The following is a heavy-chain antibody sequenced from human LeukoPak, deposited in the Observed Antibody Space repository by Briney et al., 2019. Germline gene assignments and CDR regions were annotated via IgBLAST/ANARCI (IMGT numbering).Heavy chain of an antibody. V-gene: IGHV3-74*01. J-gene: IGHJ4*02. Sequence: GGSLRLSCAASGFTFNNAWMNWVRQVPGKGLVWVSRINSDGSRTTYADSVKGRFTISRDNAKNTLYLQMNSLRAEDTAVYYCARDGYSSSFYFDYWGQGTLVTVSS. D-gene: IGHD6-6*01. CDR3: ARDGYSSSFYFDY. CDR2: INSDGSRT. CDR1: GFTFNNAW.